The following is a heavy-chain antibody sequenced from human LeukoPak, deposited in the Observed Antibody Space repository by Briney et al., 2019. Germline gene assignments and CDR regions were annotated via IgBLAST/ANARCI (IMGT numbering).Heavy chain of an antibody. CDR3: ARDTRSYYGSGSLFDY. V-gene: IGHV3-66*01. J-gene: IGHJ4*02. D-gene: IGHD3-10*01. CDR1: GFTVSSNY. Sequence: GGSLRLSCAASGFTVSSNYMSWVRQAPGKGLEWVSVIYSGGSTYYADSVKGRFTISRDNSKNTLYLQMNSLRAEDSAVYYCARDTRSYYGSGSLFDYWGQGTLVTVSS. CDR2: IYSGGST.